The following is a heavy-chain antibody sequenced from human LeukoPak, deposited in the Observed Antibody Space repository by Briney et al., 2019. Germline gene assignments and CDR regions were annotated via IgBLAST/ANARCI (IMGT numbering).Heavy chain of an antibody. D-gene: IGHD6-13*01. Sequence: PSETLSLTCTVSGVSISSGSYLWGWIRQPPGRGLEWIGSIYYSGSTYYNPSLKSRVTISADTSKNQFSLKLSSVTAADTAVYYCAREARESSSWLPWGQGTLVTVSS. J-gene: IGHJ5*02. V-gene: IGHV4-39*02. CDR3: AREARESSSWLP. CDR1: GVSISSGSYL. CDR2: IYYSGST.